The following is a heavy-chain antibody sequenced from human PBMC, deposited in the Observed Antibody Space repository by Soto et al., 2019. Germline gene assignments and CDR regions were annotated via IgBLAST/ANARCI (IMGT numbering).Heavy chain of an antibody. CDR2: INHSGST. CDR1: GGSFSGYY. Sequence: SETLSLTCAVYGGSFSGYYWSWIRQPPGKGLEWIGEINHSGSTNYNPSLKSRVTISVDTSKNQFSLKLSSVTAADTAVYYCARGSSGWYRYYYYYYGMDVWGQGTTVTVSS. J-gene: IGHJ6*02. V-gene: IGHV4-34*01. CDR3: ARGSSGWYRYYYYYYGMDV. D-gene: IGHD6-19*01.